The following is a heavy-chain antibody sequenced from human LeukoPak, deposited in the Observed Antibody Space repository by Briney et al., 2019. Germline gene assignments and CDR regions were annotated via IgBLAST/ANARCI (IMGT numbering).Heavy chain of an antibody. V-gene: IGHV3-30-3*01. J-gene: IGHJ4*02. D-gene: IGHD3-22*01. Sequence: GRSLRLSCAASGFTFTSYAMHWVRQAPGKGLEWVAVISYDGSNKYYADSVKGRFTISRDNSKNTLSLQMNSLRAEDTAVYYCAREGNSGYDTAGYFDYWGQGTLVTVSS. CDR2: ISYDGSNK. CDR3: AREGNSGYDTAGYFDY. CDR1: GFTFTSYA.